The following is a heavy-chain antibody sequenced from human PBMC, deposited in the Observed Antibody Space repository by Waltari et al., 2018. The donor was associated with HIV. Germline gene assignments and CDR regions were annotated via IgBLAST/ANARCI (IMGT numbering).Heavy chain of an antibody. D-gene: IGHD3-16*01. CDR1: GGSISSGSYY. CDR3: ARDLYAGVDY. V-gene: IGHV4-61*02. J-gene: IGHJ4*02. Sequence: QVQLQESGPGLVKPSQTLSLTCTVSGGSISSGSYYWSWIRQPAGKGLEWIGRIYTSGSTNYNPSLKSRVTISVDTSKNQFSLKLSSVTAADTAVYYCARDLYAGVDYWGQGTLVTVSS. CDR2: IYTSGST.